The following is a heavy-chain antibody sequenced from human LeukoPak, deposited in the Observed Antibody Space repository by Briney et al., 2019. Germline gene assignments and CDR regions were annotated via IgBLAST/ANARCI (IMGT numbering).Heavy chain of an antibody. V-gene: IGHV3-72*01. CDR2: SRNKANSYTT. Sequence: GGSLRLSCEASGFTFSDYYMDWVRQAPGKGMEWVGRSRNKANSYTTEYAASVKGRFTISRDESKNSLYVQMNSLKTEDTAVYYCVRVGKRYYFDYWGQGTLVTVSS. CDR1: GFTFSDYY. D-gene: IGHD3-10*01. CDR3: VRVGKRYYFDY. J-gene: IGHJ4*02.